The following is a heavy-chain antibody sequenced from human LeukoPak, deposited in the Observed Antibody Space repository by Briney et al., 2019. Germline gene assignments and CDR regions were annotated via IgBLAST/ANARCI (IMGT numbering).Heavy chain of an antibody. Sequence: GASVKVSCKASGGTFSSYAISWVRQAPGQGLEWMGGIIPIFGTANYAQKFQGRVTITADESTSTAYMELSSLRSEDTAVYYCAAPTYGDYNYYNGMDVWGQGTTVTVSS. J-gene: IGHJ6*02. D-gene: IGHD4-17*01. CDR1: GGTFSSYA. CDR3: AAPTYGDYNYYNGMDV. CDR2: IIPIFGTA. V-gene: IGHV1-69*13.